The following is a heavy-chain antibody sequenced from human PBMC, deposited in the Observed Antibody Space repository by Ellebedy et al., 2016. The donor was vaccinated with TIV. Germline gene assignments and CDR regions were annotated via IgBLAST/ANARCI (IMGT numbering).Heavy chain of an antibody. J-gene: IGHJ4*02. D-gene: IGHD1-14*01. CDR2: IAYDGSNN. CDR1: GFIFSTYT. V-gene: IGHV3-30-3*01. Sequence: GESLKISCAASGFIFSTYTMHWVRQAPGKGLELVAVIAYDGSNNHYADSLKCRVTITRDNSKNTLYLQMNGLRAEDTAVYYCARNQGNYFDYWGQGTLVTVSS. CDR3: ARNQGNYFDY.